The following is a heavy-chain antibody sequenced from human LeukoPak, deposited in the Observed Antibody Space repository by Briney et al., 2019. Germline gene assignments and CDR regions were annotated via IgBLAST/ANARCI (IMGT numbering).Heavy chain of an antibody. CDR1: GDSISTSSYY. Sequence: PSETLSLTCTVSGDSISTSSYYWGWIRQPPGKGLEWIGSIYYTGSTYYNPSLKSRVTISVDTSKNQFSLKLSSVTAADTAVYYCAREGVGYTLVTRHLNWFDPWGQGTLVTVSS. J-gene: IGHJ5*02. CDR3: AREGVGYTLVTRHLNWFDP. D-gene: IGHD5-18*01. V-gene: IGHV4-39*07. CDR2: IYYTGST.